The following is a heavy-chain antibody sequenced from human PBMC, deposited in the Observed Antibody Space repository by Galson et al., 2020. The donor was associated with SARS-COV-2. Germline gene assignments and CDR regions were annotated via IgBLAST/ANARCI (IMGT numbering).Heavy chain of an antibody. D-gene: IGHD3-10*01. CDR1: GFTFSSYA. CDR3: ARDTTLWFGELSADY. V-gene: IGHV3-30*04. Sequence: GGSLRLSCAAFGFTFSSYAMHWVRQAPGKGLEWVAVISYDGRNKYYADSVKGRFTISRDNSKNTLYLQMNSLRAEDTAVYYCARDTTLWFGELSADYWGQGTLVTVSS. J-gene: IGHJ4*02. CDR2: ISYDGRNK.